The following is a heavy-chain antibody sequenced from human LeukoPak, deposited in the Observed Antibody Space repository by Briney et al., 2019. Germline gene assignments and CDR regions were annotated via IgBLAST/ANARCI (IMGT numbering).Heavy chain of an antibody. V-gene: IGHV4-59*01. CDR1: GGSISSYY. CDR2: IYYSGST. D-gene: IGHD3-16*02. J-gene: IGHJ4*02. Sequence: SETLSLTCTVSGGSISSYYWSWIRQPPGKGLEWIGYIYYSGSTNYNLSLKSRVTISVDTSKNQFSLKLSSVTAADTAVYYCARVPDYVWGSYRYGYFDYWGQGTLVTVSS. CDR3: ARVPDYVWGSYRYGYFDY.